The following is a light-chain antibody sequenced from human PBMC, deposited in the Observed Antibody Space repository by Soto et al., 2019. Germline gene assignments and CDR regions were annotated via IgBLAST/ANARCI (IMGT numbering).Light chain of an antibody. CDR3: QQYNSFWR. CDR2: KAS. V-gene: IGKV1-5*03. J-gene: IGKJ1*01. Sequence: IPVTQSPSTLSTSVGDTVTITCRAIQSISGLLAWYQHKPGQAPKLLIYKASTLQSGVPSRFSRSGSETESARTMSSLQPDDFSTYYCQQYNSFWRLGQGTKVHIK. CDR1: QSISGL.